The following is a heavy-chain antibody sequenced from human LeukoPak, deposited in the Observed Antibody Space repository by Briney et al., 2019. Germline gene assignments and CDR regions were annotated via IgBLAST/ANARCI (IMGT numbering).Heavy chain of an antibody. V-gene: IGHV1-46*01. CDR2: INPSAGST. D-gene: IGHD1-14*01. Sequence: GASVKVSCKTSGYSFASYYMHWVRQAPGQGLEWMGIINPSAGSTNYAQKFQGRVTMTRDTSASTVYMQLSSLRSEDTAVYYCARDYIEPFDYWGQGTLVTVSS. CDR3: ARDYIEPFDY. J-gene: IGHJ4*02. CDR1: GYSFASYY.